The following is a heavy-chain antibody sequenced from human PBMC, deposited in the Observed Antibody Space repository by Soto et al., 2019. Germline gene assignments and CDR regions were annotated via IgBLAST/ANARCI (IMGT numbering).Heavy chain of an antibody. J-gene: IGHJ4*02. Sequence: PGGSLRLSCAASGFTFSSYWMSWVRQAPGKGLEWVANIKQDVSEKYYVDSVKGRFTISRDNAKNSLYLQMNSLRAEDTAVYYCARAGITIFGAIDYWGQGTLVTVSS. V-gene: IGHV3-7*03. D-gene: IGHD3-3*01. CDR2: IKQDVSEK. CDR3: ARAGITIFGAIDY. CDR1: GFTFSSYW.